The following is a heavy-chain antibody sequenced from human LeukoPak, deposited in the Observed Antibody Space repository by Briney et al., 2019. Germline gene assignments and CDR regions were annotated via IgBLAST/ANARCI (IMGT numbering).Heavy chain of an antibody. CDR1: GGSISSYY. V-gene: IGHV3-7*04. D-gene: IGHD6-13*01. CDR3: ARGTIAAAGYYYFDY. Sequence: QTSETLSLTCTVSGGSISSYYWSWVRQAPGKGLEWVANIKQDGSEKYYVDSVKGRFTISRDNAKNSLYLQMNSLRAEDTAVYYCARGTIAAAGYYYFDYWGQGTQVTVSS. J-gene: IGHJ4*02. CDR2: IKQDGSEK.